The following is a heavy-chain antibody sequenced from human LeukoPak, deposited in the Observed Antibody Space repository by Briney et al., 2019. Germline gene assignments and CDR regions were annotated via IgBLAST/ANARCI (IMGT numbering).Heavy chain of an antibody. CDR3: ARDLGGYYMDV. CDR2: ISAYNGNT. CDR1: GHTFTSYG. D-gene: IGHD3-10*01. J-gene: IGHJ6*03. Sequence: ASVKVSCKASGHTFTSYGISWVRLAPGQGLEWMGWISAYNGNTYYAQKLQGRVTMTTDTSTSTAYMELRSLRSDDTVVYYCARDLGGYYMDVWGKGTTVTVSS. V-gene: IGHV1-18*01.